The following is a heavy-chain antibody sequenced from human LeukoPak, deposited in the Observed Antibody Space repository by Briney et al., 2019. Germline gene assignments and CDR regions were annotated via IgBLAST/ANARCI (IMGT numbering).Heavy chain of an antibody. D-gene: IGHD4-17*01. CDR3: ARTRRYGDDEVPFDY. CDR2: INHSGST. V-gene: IGHV4-34*01. CDR1: GGSFSGYC. Sequence: SETLSLTCAVYGGSFSGYCWSWIRQPPGKGLEWIGEINHSGSTNYNPSLKSRVTISVDTSKNQFSLKLSSVTAADTAVYYCARTRRYGDDEVPFDYWGQGTLVTVSS. J-gene: IGHJ4*02.